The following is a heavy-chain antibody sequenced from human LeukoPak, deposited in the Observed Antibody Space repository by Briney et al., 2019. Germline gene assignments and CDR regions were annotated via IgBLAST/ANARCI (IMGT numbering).Heavy chain of an antibody. V-gene: IGHV1-18*01. Sequence: ASVKVSCKASGYTFTSYGISWVRQAPGQGLEWMGWISAYNGNTNYAQKLQGRVTMTTDTSTSTAYMELRSLRSDDTAVYYCARDENYYDSSGYYYVRRYYYYGMDVWGQGTTVTVSS. D-gene: IGHD3-22*01. CDR1: GYTFTSYG. CDR2: ISAYNGNT. J-gene: IGHJ6*02. CDR3: ARDENYYDSSGYYYVRRYYYYGMDV.